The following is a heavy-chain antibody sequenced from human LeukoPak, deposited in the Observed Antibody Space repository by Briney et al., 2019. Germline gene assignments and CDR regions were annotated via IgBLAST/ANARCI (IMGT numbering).Heavy chain of an antibody. D-gene: IGHD6-19*01. Sequence: PSVKVSCKASGYTFTSYGISWVRQAPGQGLEWMGWISAHNGNTNYEETVQGRVTMTTDTSTSTAYMELRSLRSDDAAVYYCARDKGTVATYYYYYMDVWGKGTTVTVSS. J-gene: IGHJ6*03. CDR2: ISAHNGNT. V-gene: IGHV1-18*01. CDR1: GYTFTSYG. CDR3: ARDKGTVATYYYYYMDV.